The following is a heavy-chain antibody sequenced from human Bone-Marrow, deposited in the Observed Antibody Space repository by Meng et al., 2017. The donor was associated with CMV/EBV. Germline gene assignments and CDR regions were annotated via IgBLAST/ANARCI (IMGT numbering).Heavy chain of an antibody. J-gene: IGHJ4*02. CDR2: IRSKAYGGTT. CDR1: GFTFGDYA. V-gene: IGHV3-49*04. CDR3: TRGGVTAAIFDY. Sequence: GESLKISCTASGFTFGDYAMSWVRQAPGKGLEWVGFIRSKAYGGTTEYAASVKGRFTISRDDSKSIAYLQMNSLKTEDTAVYYCTRGGVTAAIFDYWGQGTLVTVSS. D-gene: IGHD2-2*01.